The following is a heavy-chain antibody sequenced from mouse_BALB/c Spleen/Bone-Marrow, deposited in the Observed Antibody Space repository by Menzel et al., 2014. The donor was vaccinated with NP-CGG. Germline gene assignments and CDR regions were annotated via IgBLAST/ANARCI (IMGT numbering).Heavy chain of an antibody. CDR2: IDPANGNT. D-gene: IGHD3-1*01. CDR1: GFNIKDTY. Sequence: VQLQHPGAELVKPGASVKLSCTASGFNIKDTYMHWVKQRPEQGLEWIGRIDPANGNTKYDPKFQGEATITADTFSNTAYLQRSSLTSEDIAVYYCARFGVDYWGQGTTLTVSS. V-gene: IGHV14-3*02. J-gene: IGHJ2*01. CDR3: ARFGVDY.